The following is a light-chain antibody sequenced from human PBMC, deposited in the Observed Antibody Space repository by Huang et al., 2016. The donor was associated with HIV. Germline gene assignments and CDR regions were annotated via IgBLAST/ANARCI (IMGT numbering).Light chain of an antibody. CDR3: QHYGSSPRYT. CDR2: GAS. CDR1: ESISSSY. Sequence: EIVLTQSPGTLALSPGERATLSCRASESISSSYLAWYQQKPCQAPRLLIYGASSRATGIPDRFSGSGSGTYFTLTISRLEPEDFAVYYCQHYGSSPRYTFGQGTKLEIK. V-gene: IGKV3-20*01. J-gene: IGKJ2*01.